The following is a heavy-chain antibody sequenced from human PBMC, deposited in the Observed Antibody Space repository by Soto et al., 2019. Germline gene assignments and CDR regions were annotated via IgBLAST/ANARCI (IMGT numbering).Heavy chain of an antibody. CDR1: GASISSYY. J-gene: IGHJ2*01. D-gene: IGHD1-26*01. Sequence: QVQLQESGPGLVKPSETLSLTCTVSGASISSYYWSWIRQPPGKELEWIGYIYYSGSTNYNPSLKSRVTISPDTSKNQLSLKLGSVTASDTAVYYCASLVGLVGATDRWYFDLWGRGPLVTVSS. CDR2: IYYSGST. CDR3: ASLVGLVGATDRWYFDL. V-gene: IGHV4-59*01.